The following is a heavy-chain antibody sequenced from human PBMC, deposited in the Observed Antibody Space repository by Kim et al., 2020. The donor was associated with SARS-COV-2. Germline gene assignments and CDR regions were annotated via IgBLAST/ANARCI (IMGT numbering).Heavy chain of an antibody. Sequence: ASVKVSCKASGYTFTSYAMNWVRQAPGQGLEWMGWINTNTGNPTYAQGFTGRFVFSLDTSVSTAYLQISSLKAEDTAVYYCARADQWWQDFYYYYMDVWGKGPRSPSP. CDR2: INTNTGNP. CDR3: ARADQWWQDFYYYYMDV. J-gene: IGHJ6*03. V-gene: IGHV7-4-1*02. CDR1: GYTFTSYA. D-gene: IGHD2-15*01.